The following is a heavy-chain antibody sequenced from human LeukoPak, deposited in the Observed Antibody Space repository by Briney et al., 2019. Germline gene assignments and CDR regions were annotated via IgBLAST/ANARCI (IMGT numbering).Heavy chain of an antibody. D-gene: IGHD3-10*01. V-gene: IGHV3-74*01. CDR2: ITSDGSST. J-gene: IGHJ5*02. Sequence: PGGSLRLSCAASGFTFSSYWMYWVRHAPGKGLVWVSRITSDGSSTRYADSVKGRFTISRDNAKNMVYLQMNSLRAEDTAVYYCAKDGGYMNDLWGQGTLVTVSS. CDR1: GFTFSSYW. CDR3: AKDGGYMNDL.